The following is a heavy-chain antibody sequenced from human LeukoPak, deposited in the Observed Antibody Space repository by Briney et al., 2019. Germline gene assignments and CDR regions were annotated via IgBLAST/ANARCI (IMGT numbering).Heavy chain of an antibody. CDR3: ARDRERYCSGGSCQNFDY. D-gene: IGHD2-15*01. V-gene: IGHV3-30*04. CDR1: GFTFSSYA. Sequence: GGSLRLSCAASGFTFSSYAMHWVRQAPGKGLEWVAVISYDGSNKYYADSVKGRFTISRDNFKNTLYLQMNSLRAEDTAVYYCARDRERYCSGGSCQNFDYWGQGTLVTVSS. CDR2: ISYDGSNK. J-gene: IGHJ4*02.